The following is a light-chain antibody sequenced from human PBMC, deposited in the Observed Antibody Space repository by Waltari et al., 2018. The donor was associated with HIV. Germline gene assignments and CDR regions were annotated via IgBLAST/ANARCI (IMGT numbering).Light chain of an antibody. V-gene: IGKV1-5*03. CDR1: HSISNW. CDR2: KAS. J-gene: IGKJ2*01. Sequence: DIQMTQPPSTLTASVADRVTITFRARHSISNWLAWYQQKPGKAPKILIYKASTLESGVPSRFSGSGSGTEFALTITSLQPDDFATYYCQQYNSYPYTFGQGTKLEI. CDR3: QQYNSYPYT.